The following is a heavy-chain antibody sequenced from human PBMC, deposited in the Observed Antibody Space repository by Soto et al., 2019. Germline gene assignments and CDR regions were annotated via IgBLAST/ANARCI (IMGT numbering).Heavy chain of an antibody. Sequence: QVQLVQSGAEVKKPGASVTVSCKVSGYTFTSYGITWVRQAPGQGLEWMGWISTYNGNTNYLQKLQGRVTMTTDTSTSTAYMELRSLRSDDTAVYYSSRDVGNGYGYGYGYWGQGTLVTVSS. J-gene: IGHJ4*02. V-gene: IGHV1-18*01. CDR1: GYTFTSYG. D-gene: IGHD5-18*01. CDR3: SRDVGNGYGYGYGY. CDR2: ISTYNGNT.